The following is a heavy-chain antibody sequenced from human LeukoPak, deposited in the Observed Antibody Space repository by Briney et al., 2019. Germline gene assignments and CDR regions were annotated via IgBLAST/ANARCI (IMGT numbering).Heavy chain of an antibody. Sequence: PSETLSLTCAAYGGSFSGYYWNWIRQSPGMGLEWIGEINHSGSTNYNPSLKSRVTISVDTPKNQFSLRLTSVTAADTAVYYCARGRVQYYFGSGSQGWFDPWGQGTLDTVSS. V-gene: IGHV4-34*01. J-gene: IGHJ5*02. CDR3: ARGRVQYYFGSGSQGWFDP. D-gene: IGHD3-10*01. CDR2: INHSGST. CDR1: GGSFSGYY.